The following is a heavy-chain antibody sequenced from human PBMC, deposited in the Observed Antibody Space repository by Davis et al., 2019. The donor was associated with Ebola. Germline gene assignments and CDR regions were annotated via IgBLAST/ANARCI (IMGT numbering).Heavy chain of an antibody. J-gene: IGHJ6*04. CDR1: VITFSSYA. CDR3: AKSGLSFGVVKYHYGMNV. V-gene: IGHV3-23*01. D-gene: IGHD3-3*01. CDR2: ISGRGGST. Sequence: GESLKISCTDSVITFSSYAMTWVRQAPGKGLEWVSTISGRGGSTYYADSVKGRFTISRDNSKNTVYLQMNSLRAEDTAVYYCAKSGLSFGVVKYHYGMNVWGKGTTVTVSS.